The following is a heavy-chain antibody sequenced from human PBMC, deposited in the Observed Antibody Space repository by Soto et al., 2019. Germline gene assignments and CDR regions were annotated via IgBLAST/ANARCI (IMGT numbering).Heavy chain of an antibody. Sequence: PSETLSLTCTVAGGSISSYYWSWIRQPPGKGLEWIGYIYYSGSTNYNPSLKSRVTISVDTSKNQFSLKLSSVTAADTAVYYCARDFRRIWFGESDPLFDYWGQGTLVTVSS. CDR3: ARDFRRIWFGESDPLFDY. CDR2: IYYSGST. V-gene: IGHV4-59*01. D-gene: IGHD3-10*01. J-gene: IGHJ4*02. CDR1: GGSISSYY.